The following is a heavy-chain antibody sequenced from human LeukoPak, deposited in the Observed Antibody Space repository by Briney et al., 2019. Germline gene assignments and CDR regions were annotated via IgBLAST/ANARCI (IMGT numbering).Heavy chain of an antibody. CDR1: GGTFSSYA. V-gene: IGHV1-69*13. D-gene: IGHD2-2*01. CDR2: IIPIFGTA. CDR3: ARAVGFVVVPAATPLAFDI. Sequence: SVKVSCKASGGTFSSYAISWVRQAPGQGLEWMGGIIPIFGTANYAQKFQGRVTITADESTSTAYMELSSLRSEDTAVYYCARAVGFVVVPAATPLAFDIWGQGTMVTVSS. J-gene: IGHJ3*02.